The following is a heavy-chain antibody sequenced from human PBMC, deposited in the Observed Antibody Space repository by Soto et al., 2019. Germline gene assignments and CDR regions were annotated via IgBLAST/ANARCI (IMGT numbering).Heavy chain of an antibody. CDR2: ISSSSSTI. Sequence: EVQLVESGGGLVQPGGSLRLSCAASGFTFSSYSMNWVRQAPGKGLEWVSYISSSSSTIYYEESVKGRFTISRDNAKNALYLQMNSLRAEDTAVYYCAREVPGGVSVVVAATPYYYMDVWGKGTTVTVSS. J-gene: IGHJ6*03. D-gene: IGHD2-15*01. V-gene: IGHV3-48*01. CDR1: GFTFSSYS. CDR3: AREVPGGVSVVVAATPYYYMDV.